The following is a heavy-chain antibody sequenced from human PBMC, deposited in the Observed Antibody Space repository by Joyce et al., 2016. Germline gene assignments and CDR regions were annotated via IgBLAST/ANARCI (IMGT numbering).Heavy chain of an antibody. CDR3: VASAYDYGDYVGDF. CDR2: IVVASGDT. Sequence: QMQLVQSGPEVKKPGTSVKVSCKASGFTFPHSAVQWVRQARGQRLDWIGWIVVASGDTNYAQKFQDRVTITRDMSTSTAYMEVRSLRSDDTAVYYCVASAYDYGDYVGDFWGQGTLVTVSS. CDR1: GFTFPHSA. J-gene: IGHJ4*02. D-gene: IGHD4-17*01. V-gene: IGHV1-58*01.